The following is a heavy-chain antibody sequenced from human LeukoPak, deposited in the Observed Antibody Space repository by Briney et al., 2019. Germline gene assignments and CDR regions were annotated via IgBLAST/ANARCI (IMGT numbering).Heavy chain of an antibody. CDR2: ISSSSSYI. V-gene: IGHV3-21*01. CDR1: GFTFSSYS. CDR3: ARAGSSSGY. J-gene: IGHJ4*02. D-gene: IGHD6-6*01. Sequence: GGSLRLSCAASGFTFSSYSMYWVRQAPGKGLEWASSISSSSSYIYYADSVKGRFTISRDNAKNSLYLQMNSLRAEDTAVYYCARAGSSSGYWGQGTLVTVSS.